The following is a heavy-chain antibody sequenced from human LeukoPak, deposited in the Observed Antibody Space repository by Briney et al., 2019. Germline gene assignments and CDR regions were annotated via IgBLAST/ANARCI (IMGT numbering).Heavy chain of an antibody. J-gene: IGHJ4*02. V-gene: IGHV3-30*18. CDR3: AKVSRGD. CDR2: ISYDGSNK. CDR1: GFTLSSYG. Sequence: PGGSLRLSCAASGFTLSSYGMHWVRQARGKGLEWVAVISYDGSNKFYAVSVKGQFTISRDNAKNTLYLQMNSLIAEYTAVYYCAKVSRGDWGQGTLVTGSS.